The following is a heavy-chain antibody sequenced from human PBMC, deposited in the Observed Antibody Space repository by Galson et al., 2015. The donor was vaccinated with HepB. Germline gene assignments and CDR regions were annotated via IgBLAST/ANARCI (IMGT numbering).Heavy chain of an antibody. CDR3: ARTEGLAAPPGDYYYGMGV. V-gene: IGHV3-48*03. J-gene: IGHJ6*02. CDR2: ISSSGSTI. CDR1: GFTFSSYE. D-gene: IGHD6-6*01. Sequence: SLRLSCAASGFTFSSYEMNWVRQAPGKGLEWVSYISSSGSTIYYADSVKGRFTISRDNAKNSLYLQMNSLRAEDTAVYYCARTEGLAAPPGDYYYGMGVWGQGTTVTVSS.